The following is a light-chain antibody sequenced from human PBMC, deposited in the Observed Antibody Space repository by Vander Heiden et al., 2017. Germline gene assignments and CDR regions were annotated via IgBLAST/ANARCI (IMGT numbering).Light chain of an antibody. CDR2: AAS. V-gene: IGKV1-39*01. Sequence: VGDRVTITCRASQSISNYLNWYQQKPGKAPKLLISAASSLQSGVPSRFSGSGSGTDFTLTISSLQPEDFATYYCQQSYNTCGEFGQGTNVEIK. J-gene: IGKJ1*01. CDR3: QQSYNTCGE. CDR1: QSISNY.